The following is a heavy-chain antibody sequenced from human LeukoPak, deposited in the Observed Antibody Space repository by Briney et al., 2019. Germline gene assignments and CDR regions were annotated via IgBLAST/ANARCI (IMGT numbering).Heavy chain of an antibody. CDR1: GYSFTSYW. CDR2: IYPGDSDT. Sequence: GESLKISCKGSGYSFTSYWIGWVRQMPGKGLEWMGIIYPGDSDTRYSPSFQGQVTISADKSISTAYLRWSSLKASDTAMYYCARRTYCSSTSCYDAFDIWGQGTMVTVSS. V-gene: IGHV5-51*01. CDR3: ARRTYCSSTSCYDAFDI. D-gene: IGHD2-2*01. J-gene: IGHJ3*02.